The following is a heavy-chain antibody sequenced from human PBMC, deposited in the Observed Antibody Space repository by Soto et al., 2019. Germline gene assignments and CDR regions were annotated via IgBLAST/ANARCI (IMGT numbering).Heavy chain of an antibody. CDR2: LNPNSGGT. D-gene: IGHD4-4*01. J-gene: IGHJ6*02. CDR3: ARGDYSNDLLYYYYGMDV. Sequence: ASVKVSCKASGYTFTGYYMHWVRQAPGQGLEWMGWLNPNSGGTNYAQKFQGWVTMTRDTSISTAYMELSRLRSDDTSVYYCARGDYSNDLLYYYYGMDVWGQGTTVTVS. CDR1: GYTFTGYY. V-gene: IGHV1-2*04.